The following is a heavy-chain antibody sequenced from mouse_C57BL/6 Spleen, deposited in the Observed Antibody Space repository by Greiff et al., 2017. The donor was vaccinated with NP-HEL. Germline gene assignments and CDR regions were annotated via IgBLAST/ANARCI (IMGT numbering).Heavy chain of an antibody. CDR1: GFTFSSYA. J-gene: IGHJ4*01. CDR3: TRGLTYDGYYAHYAMDY. Sequence: EVQLVESGEGLVKPGGSLKLSCAASGFTFSSYAMSWVRQTPEKRLEWVAYISSGGDYIYYADTVKGRFTISRDNARNTLYLQMSSLKSEDTAMYYCTRGLTYDGYYAHYAMDYWGQGTSVTVSS. D-gene: IGHD2-3*01. CDR2: ISSGGDYI. V-gene: IGHV5-9-1*02.